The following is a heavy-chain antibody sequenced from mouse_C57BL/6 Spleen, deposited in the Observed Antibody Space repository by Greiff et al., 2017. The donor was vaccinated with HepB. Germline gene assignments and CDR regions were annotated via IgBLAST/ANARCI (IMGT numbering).Heavy chain of an antibody. Sequence: QVQLQQPGAELVKPGASVKLSCKASGYTFTSYWMHWVKQRPGQGLEWIGMIHPNSGSTNYTEKFKSKATLTVDKSSSTAYMQLSSLTSEDSAVYYCAREDYGSPFAYWGQGTLVTVSA. D-gene: IGHD1-1*01. CDR3: AREDYGSPFAY. J-gene: IGHJ3*01. V-gene: IGHV1-64*01. CDR2: IHPNSGST. CDR1: GYTFTSYW.